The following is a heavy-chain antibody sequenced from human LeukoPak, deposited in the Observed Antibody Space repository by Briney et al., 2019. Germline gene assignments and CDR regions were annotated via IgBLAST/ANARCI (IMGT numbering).Heavy chain of an antibody. CDR2: IHHIGST. D-gene: IGHD4-17*01. CDR1: DYSISDGYY. J-gene: IGHJ5*02. CDR3: ARVGDYGDYVNWFDP. V-gene: IGHV4-38-2*02. Sequence: SETLSLTCSVSDYSISDGYYWGWLRQPPGKGLEWIGSIHHIGSTYYNPSLKNRVTISLDTSKNQLSLKVNSVTAADTAVYYCARVGDYGDYVNWFDPWGQGTLVTVSS.